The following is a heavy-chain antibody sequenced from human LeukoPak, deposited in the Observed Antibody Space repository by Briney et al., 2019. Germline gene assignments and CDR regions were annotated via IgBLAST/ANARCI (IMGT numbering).Heavy chain of an antibody. J-gene: IGHJ6*02. CDR1: GFTFSGYW. CDR3: ARDLRSYAMAI. Sequence: GGSLRLSCAASGFTFSGYWMHWVRQVPGKGLVWVSRISPDGRTITYADSVKGRFTISRDHSKSTVYLQMNSLRAEDTAVYCCARDLRSYAMAIWGQGITVTVSS. CDR2: ISPDGRTI. D-gene: IGHD3-10*01. V-gene: IGHV3-74*01.